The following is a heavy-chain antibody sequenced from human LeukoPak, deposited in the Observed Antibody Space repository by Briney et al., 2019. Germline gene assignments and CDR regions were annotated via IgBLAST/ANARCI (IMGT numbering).Heavy chain of an antibody. Sequence: PGGSLRLSCAASGFTFSSYGMHWVRQAPGKGLEWVAFIRYDGSNKYYADSVKGRFTISRDNSKNTLYLQMNSLRAEDTALYYCAKDWGNIPVYGGNSADWYFDLWGRGTLVTVSS. CDR3: AKDWGNIPVYGGNSADWYFDL. D-gene: IGHD4-23*01. J-gene: IGHJ2*01. CDR1: GFTFSSYG. CDR2: IRYDGSNK. V-gene: IGHV3-30*02.